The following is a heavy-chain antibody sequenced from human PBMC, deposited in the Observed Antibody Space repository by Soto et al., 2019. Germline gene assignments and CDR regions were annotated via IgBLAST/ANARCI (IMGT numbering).Heavy chain of an antibody. CDR3: ATSSVLSRAYYFDY. Sequence: GGSLRLSCAASGFTVSSNYMSWVRQAPWKGLEWVSVIYSGGSTYYADSVKGRFTISRHNSKNTLYLQMNSLRAEDTAVYYCATSSVLSRAYYFDYWGQGTLVTVSS. CDR1: GFTVSSNY. V-gene: IGHV3-53*04. J-gene: IGHJ4*02. CDR2: IYSGGST. D-gene: IGHD3-22*01.